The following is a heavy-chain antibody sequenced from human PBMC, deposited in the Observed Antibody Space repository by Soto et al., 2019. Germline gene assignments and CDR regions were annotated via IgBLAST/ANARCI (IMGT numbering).Heavy chain of an antibody. D-gene: IGHD1-1*01. CDR1: SGSISSSYW. V-gene: IGHV4-4*02. Sequence: QVQLQQSGAGLVKPSGTLSLTCAVSSGSISSSYWCSWVHPPPGRLVVCGGAIYHGRSTNYNPSPERRRSTSVDESKKQFSRIVRSVTGAETGVFYCAGRDEGCAQNEYDYYYMDVWGKGTPVTVAS. CDR3: AGRDEGCAQNEYDYYYMDV. CDR2: IYHGRST. J-gene: IGHJ6*03.